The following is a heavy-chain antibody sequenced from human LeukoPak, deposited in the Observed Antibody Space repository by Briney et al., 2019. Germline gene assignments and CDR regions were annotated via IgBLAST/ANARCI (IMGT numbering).Heavy chain of an antibody. CDR2: AGWAGGTT. CDR1: GFNFDRYT. D-gene: IGHD3-10*01. V-gene: IGHV3-43*01. J-gene: IGHJ1*01. CDR3: AKDSYYYSFQH. Sequence: HSGGSLRLSCATSGFNFDRYTIHWVRQAPGKGLEWVSLAGWAGGTTFYSDSVRGRFTISRDNSKNTLYLQMNSLRAEDTAVYYCAKDSYYYSFQHWGQGTLVTVSS.